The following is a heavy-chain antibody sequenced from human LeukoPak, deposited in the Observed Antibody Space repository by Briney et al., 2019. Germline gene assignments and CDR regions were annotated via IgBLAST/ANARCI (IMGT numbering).Heavy chain of an antibody. D-gene: IGHD1/OR15-1a*01. V-gene: IGHV1-2*02. J-gene: IGHJ3*01. CDR2: INPNSGRT. CDR1: GYTFTDYY. CDR3: AREFRTTTWSYDAFDL. Sequence: GASVKVSCKASGYTFTDYYMHWVRQAPGQGLEWVGWINPNSGRTNYAQKFQDRVTMTRDTSNNTSYMDLSSLTSDDTAVYYCAREFRTTTWSYDAFDLWGQGTMVTVSS.